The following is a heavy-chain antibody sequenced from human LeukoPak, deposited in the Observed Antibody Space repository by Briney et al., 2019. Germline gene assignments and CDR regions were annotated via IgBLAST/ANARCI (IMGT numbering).Heavy chain of an antibody. Sequence: GGSLRLSCAASGFTVSSNYMSWVRQAPGKGLEWVPVIYSGGSTYYADSVKGRFTISRDNSKNTLYLQMNSLRAEDTAVYYCASEIIFGSFDYWGQGTLVTVSS. D-gene: IGHD3-3*01. CDR1: GFTVSSNY. J-gene: IGHJ4*02. CDR3: ASEIIFGSFDY. V-gene: IGHV3-66*01. CDR2: IYSGGST.